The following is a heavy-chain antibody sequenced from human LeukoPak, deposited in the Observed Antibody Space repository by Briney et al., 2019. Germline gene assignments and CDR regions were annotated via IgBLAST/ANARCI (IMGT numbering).Heavy chain of an antibody. CDR2: IIPILGIA. D-gene: IGHD3-22*01. CDR3: ARDPPYYYDSSGWNDY. V-gene: IGHV1-69*04. CDR1: GGTFSSYA. J-gene: IGHJ4*02. Sequence: ASVKVSCKASGGTFSSYAISWVRQAPGQGLEWMGRIIPILGIANYAQKSQGRVTITADKSTSTAYMELSSLRSEDTAVYYCARDPPYYYDSSGWNDYWGQGTLVTVSS.